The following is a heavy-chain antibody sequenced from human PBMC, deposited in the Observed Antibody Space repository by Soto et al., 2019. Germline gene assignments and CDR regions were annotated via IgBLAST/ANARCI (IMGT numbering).Heavy chain of an antibody. CDR3: AKDAVARNGGWDWFDP. CDR1: GFTFSNYA. D-gene: IGHD6-19*01. Sequence: EVQLLESGGGLVQPGGSLRLSCAASGFTFSNYAMSWVRQAPGKGLEWVSSIHGSGAGTYYADSVKGRFTVSRDDSKETLYLQMSSLTVDATAVYYCAKDAVARNGGWDWFDPWAREPWSPSPQ. V-gene: IGHV3-23*01. J-gene: IGHJ5*02. CDR2: IHGSGAGT.